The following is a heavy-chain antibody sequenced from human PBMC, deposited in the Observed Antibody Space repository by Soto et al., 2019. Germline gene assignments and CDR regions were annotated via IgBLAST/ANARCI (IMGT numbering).Heavy chain of an antibody. Sequence: SVKVSCKASGFTFTSSAVQWVRQARGQRLEWIGWIVVGSGNTNYAQKFQERVTITRDMSTSTAYMELSSLRSEDTAVYYCAAATYYYGSGSYYNPTLYYYGMDVWGHGTTVTVSS. J-gene: IGHJ6*02. CDR3: AAATYYYGSGSYYNPTLYYYGMDV. CDR1: GFTFTSSA. V-gene: IGHV1-58*01. CDR2: IVVGSGNT. D-gene: IGHD3-10*01.